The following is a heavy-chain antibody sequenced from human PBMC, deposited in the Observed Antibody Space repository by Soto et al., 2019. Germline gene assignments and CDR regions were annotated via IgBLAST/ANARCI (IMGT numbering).Heavy chain of an antibody. CDR3: ARYLDYYDSSGYQDYFDY. D-gene: IGHD3-22*01. V-gene: IGHV4-61*01. CDR1: GGSVSSGSYY. Sequence: SETLSRTCTVSGGSVSSGSYYWSWIRQPPGKGLEWIGYIYYSGSTNYNPSLKSRVTISVDTSKNQFSLKLSSVTAADTAVYYCARYLDYYDSSGYQDYFDYWGQGTLVTVSS. J-gene: IGHJ4*02. CDR2: IYYSGST.